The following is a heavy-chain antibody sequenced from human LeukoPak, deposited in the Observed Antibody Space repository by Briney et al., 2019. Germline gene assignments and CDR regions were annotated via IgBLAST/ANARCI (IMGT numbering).Heavy chain of an antibody. CDR1: GFTFSSYN. CDR2: ISSSSSYI. D-gene: IGHD3-22*01. CDR3: ARTPTDYYDSSDYVKGPFDY. J-gene: IGHJ4*02. Sequence: GGSLRLSCAASGFTFSSYNMNWVRQAPGKGLEWVSSISSSSSYIYYADSVKGRFTISRDNAKNSLYLQMNSLGAEDTAVYYCARTPTDYYDSSDYVKGPFDYWGQGTLVTVSS. V-gene: IGHV3-21*01.